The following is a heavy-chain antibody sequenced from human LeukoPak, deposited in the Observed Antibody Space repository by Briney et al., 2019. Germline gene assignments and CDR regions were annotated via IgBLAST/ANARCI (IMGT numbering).Heavy chain of an antibody. J-gene: IGHJ4*02. Sequence: NPSETLSLTCTVSGDSINSLDLWSWVRQPPGKGLEWIGEMYLSGTTHSNPSVESRVTISIDKSKNQFFLNLSSVTAADTAVYYCAGLVGRYSSGLYYYYFDYWGQGTLVTVSS. CDR1: GDSINSLDL. CDR3: AGLVGRYSSGLYYYYFDY. D-gene: IGHD3-22*01. CDR2: MYLSGTT. V-gene: IGHV4-4*02.